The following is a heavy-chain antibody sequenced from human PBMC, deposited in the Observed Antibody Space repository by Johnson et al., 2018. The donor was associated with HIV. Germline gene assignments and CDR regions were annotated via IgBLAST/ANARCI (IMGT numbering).Heavy chain of an antibody. Sequence: VQLVESGGGVVQPGGSLRLSCAASGFTVSSYGMHWVRQAPGKGLECVVYIRYDGSIQYYADSVKGRFTLSRDNSKKTLYLQMNSRRAEDTAVHYCARDKTPYYDSSCYDAFDICGQGTMVIVSS. CDR3: ARDKTPYYDSSCYDAFDI. D-gene: IGHD3-22*01. CDR1: GFTVSSYG. V-gene: IGHV3-30*02. CDR2: IRYDGSIQ. J-gene: IGHJ3*02.